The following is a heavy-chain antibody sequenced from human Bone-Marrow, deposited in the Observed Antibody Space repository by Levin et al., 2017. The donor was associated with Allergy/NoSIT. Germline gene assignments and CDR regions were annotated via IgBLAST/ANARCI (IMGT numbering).Heavy chain of an antibody. J-gene: IGHJ6*02. Sequence: ASVKVSCKASGYTFTSYYMHWVRQAPGQGLEWMGIINPSGGSTSYAQKFQGRVTMTRDTSTSTVYMELSSLRSEDTAVYYCARKYGSGSYYNGISNNGGMDVWGQGTTVTVSS. CDR2: INPSGGST. CDR3: ARKYGSGSYYNGISNNGGMDV. D-gene: IGHD3-10*01. CDR1: GYTFTSYY. V-gene: IGHV1-46*01.